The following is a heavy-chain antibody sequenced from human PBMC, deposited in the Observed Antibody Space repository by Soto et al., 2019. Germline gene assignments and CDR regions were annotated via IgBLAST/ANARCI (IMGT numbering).Heavy chain of an antibody. Sequence: PGESLKISCQGSGYSFTSYWISWVRQMPGKGLEWMGRIDPSDSYTNYSPSFQGHVTISADKSISTAYLQWSSLKASDTAMYYCARRKRGADYYYYYGMDVWGQGTTVTVSS. D-gene: IGHD3-10*01. J-gene: IGHJ6*02. CDR3: ARRKRGADYYYYYGMDV. CDR2: IDPSDSYT. CDR1: GYSFTSYW. V-gene: IGHV5-10-1*01.